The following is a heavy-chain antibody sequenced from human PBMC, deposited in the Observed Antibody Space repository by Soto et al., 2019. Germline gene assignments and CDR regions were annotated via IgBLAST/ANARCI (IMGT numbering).Heavy chain of an antibody. J-gene: IGHJ3*02. CDR1: GGTFSSYA. Sequence: QVQLVQSGAEVKKPGSSVKVSCKASGGTFSSYAISWVRQAPGQGLEWMGGIIPIFGTANYAQKFQGRVTITAAESMSTAYMDLSSLRSEDTAVYCCAGVERSDDSFDIWGQGTMVTVSS. CDR2: IIPIFGTA. V-gene: IGHV1-69*01. CDR3: AGVERSDDSFDI.